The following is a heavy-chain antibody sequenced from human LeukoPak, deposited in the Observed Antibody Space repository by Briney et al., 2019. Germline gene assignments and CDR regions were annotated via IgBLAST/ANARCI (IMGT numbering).Heavy chain of an antibody. D-gene: IGHD1-1*01. CDR1: GFTLTSDK. J-gene: IGHJ3*02. V-gene: IGHV3-74*01. CDR2: FDTDGSST. CDR3: ARGSSNWNNAFDI. Sequence: GSLRLSCAVSGFTLTSDKTHWVRQAPGKGLVWVSRFDTDGSSTTYADSVRGRFTISRDNAKNTLYLQMNSLRAEDTAVYYCARGSSNWNNAFDIWGQGTMVTVSS.